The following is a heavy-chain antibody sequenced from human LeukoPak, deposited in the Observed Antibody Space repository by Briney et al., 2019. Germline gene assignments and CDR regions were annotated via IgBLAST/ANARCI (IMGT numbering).Heavy chain of an antibody. J-gene: IGHJ4*02. Sequence: GGSLRLSCAASGFTFRNYVIHWVRQAPGKGLEWVAVTSSDLNVKLYADSVKGRFTISRDNSGSTLYLQMNSLRPEDTAIYYCAREGYYGSGSPPSLYFDYWGQGTLVTVSS. V-gene: IGHV3-30-3*01. D-gene: IGHD3-10*01. CDR3: AREGYYGSGSPPSLYFDY. CDR2: TSSDLNVK. CDR1: GFTFRNYV.